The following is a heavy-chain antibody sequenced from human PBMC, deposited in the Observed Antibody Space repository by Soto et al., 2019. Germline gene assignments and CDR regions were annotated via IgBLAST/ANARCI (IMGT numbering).Heavy chain of an antibody. D-gene: IGHD6-13*01. CDR3: ASSNIAAAGFYYYGMDV. J-gene: IGHJ6*02. CDR1: GGSISSYY. V-gene: IGHV4-59*01. Sequence: QVQLQESGPGLVKPSETLSLTCTVSGGSISSYYWSWIRQPPGKGLEWIGYIYYSGSTNYNPSLKSRFTISVDTSKIQFSLKLSSVTAADTAVYYCASSNIAAAGFYYYGMDVWGRGTTVTVSS. CDR2: IYYSGST.